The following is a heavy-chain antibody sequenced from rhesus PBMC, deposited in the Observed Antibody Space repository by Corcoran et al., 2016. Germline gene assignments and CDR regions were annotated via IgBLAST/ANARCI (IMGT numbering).Heavy chain of an antibody. Sequence: EMQLVQSEAEVKKPGASVKISCKASGYTFPYRSLHWLRLTPGLGLEWMGWIKPYNGNTNYAQKFQDRATITRDRSMSTAYMELSSLRSEDTAVYYCASSAVTLRDNRFDVWGPGVLVTVSS. CDR2: IKPYNGNT. CDR1: GYTFPYRS. J-gene: IGHJ5-1*01. CDR3: ASSAVTLRDNRFDV. V-gene: IGHV1-69*01. D-gene: IGHD4-23*01.